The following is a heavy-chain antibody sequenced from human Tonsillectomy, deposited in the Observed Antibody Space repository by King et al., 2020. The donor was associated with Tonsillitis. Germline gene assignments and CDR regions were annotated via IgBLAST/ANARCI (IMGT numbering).Heavy chain of an antibody. CDR2: IIPIFGST. Sequence: LQLVQSGAEVKKPGSSVKVSCKASRGTFSSYAISWVRQAPGQGLEWMGGIIPIFGSTNNAQRFQGRVTITADESTSTVYMQLSSLRSDDTAVYYCARTRYSSGWSFDYWGQGTLVSVSS. CDR3: ARTRYSSGWSFDY. V-gene: IGHV1-69*01. J-gene: IGHJ4*02. D-gene: IGHD6-19*01. CDR1: RGTFSSYA.